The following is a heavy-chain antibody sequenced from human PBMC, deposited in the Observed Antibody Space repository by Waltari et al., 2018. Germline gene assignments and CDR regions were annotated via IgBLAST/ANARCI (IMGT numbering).Heavy chain of an antibody. CDR2: INPNSGGT. Sequence: QVQLVQSGAEVKKPGASVKVSCKASGYTFTGYYMHWVRQAPGQGLEWMGRINPNSGGTNYAQKLQGRVTMTRDTSISTAYMELSRLRSDDTAVYYCARALTGVVTKDYWGQGTLVTVSS. CDR3: ARALTGVVTKDY. CDR1: GYTFTGYY. J-gene: IGHJ4*02. D-gene: IGHD7-27*01. V-gene: IGHV1-2*06.